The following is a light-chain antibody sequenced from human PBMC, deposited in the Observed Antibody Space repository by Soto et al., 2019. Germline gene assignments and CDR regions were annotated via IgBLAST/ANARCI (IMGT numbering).Light chain of an antibody. CDR1: QSFGTTY. J-gene: IGKJ1*01. CDR3: HQYATSPRT. Sequence: EIVLTQSPGTLSLSPGERATLSCRASQSFGTTYLALAWYQQKPDQPPRLLIHSASSRATGIPDRFSGSGSGTDFTLTISRLEPEDSAVYYCHQYATSPRTFGLGTKVEIK. V-gene: IGKV3-20*01. CDR2: SAS.